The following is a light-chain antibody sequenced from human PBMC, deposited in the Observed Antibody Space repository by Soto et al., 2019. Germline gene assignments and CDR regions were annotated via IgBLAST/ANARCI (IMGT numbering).Light chain of an antibody. Sequence: QSVLTQPPSASGSAGQSVTISCTGTSSDVGGYNYVSWYQQHPGKAPKLMIYEVSKRPSGVPDRFSGSKSGNTASLTVSGLQAEDEADYYCSSYAGSNNLNVFGTGTKVTVL. CDR1: SSDVGGYNY. CDR3: SSYAGSNNLNV. V-gene: IGLV2-8*01. J-gene: IGLJ1*01. CDR2: EVS.